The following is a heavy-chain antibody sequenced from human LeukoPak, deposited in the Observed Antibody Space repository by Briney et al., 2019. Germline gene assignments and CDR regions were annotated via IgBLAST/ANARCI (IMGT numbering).Heavy chain of an antibody. Sequence: GGSLRLSCAASGFTFSSYAMSWVRQAPGKGLEWVSAISGSGGSTYYADSVKGRFTISRDNAKNTLYLQMNSPRAEDTAVYYCARVGGAHGMDVWGQGTTVTVSS. CDR2: ISGSGGST. CDR3: ARVGGAHGMDV. CDR1: GFTFSSYA. J-gene: IGHJ6*02. D-gene: IGHD3-10*01. V-gene: IGHV3-23*01.